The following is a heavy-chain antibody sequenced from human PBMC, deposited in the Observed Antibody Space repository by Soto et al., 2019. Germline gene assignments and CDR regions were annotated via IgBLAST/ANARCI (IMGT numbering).Heavy chain of an antibody. Sequence: PSETLSLTCAVYGGSFSGYYWSWIRQPPGKGLEWIGEINHSGSTNYNPSLKSRVTISVDTSKNQFSLKLSSVTAADTAVYYCASISSYIWGSYRYTGTGFDYWGQGTLVTVSS. D-gene: IGHD3-16*02. CDR1: GGSFSGYY. CDR3: ASISSYIWGSYRYTGTGFDY. V-gene: IGHV4-34*01. J-gene: IGHJ4*02. CDR2: INHSGST.